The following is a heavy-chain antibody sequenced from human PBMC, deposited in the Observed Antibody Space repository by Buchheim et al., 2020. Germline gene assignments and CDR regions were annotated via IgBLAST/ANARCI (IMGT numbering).Heavy chain of an antibody. J-gene: IGHJ4*02. CDR2: IKKDGSEK. V-gene: IGHV3-7*01. CDR1: GFTFSSYW. Sequence: EVQLVESGGGLVQPGGSLRLSCAASGFTFSSYWMSWVRQAPGKGLEWVANIKKDGSEKYYVDSVKGRFTISRDNAENSLVLNVSSIRAEDTAIYDGGRDGEGYHYWGQGTL. D-gene: IGHD7-27*01. CDR3: GRDGEGYHY.